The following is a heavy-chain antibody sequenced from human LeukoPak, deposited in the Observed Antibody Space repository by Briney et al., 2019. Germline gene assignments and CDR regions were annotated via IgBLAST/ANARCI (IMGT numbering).Heavy chain of an antibody. D-gene: IGHD3-9*01. CDR3: ARGLSYDILTGLPNWFDP. Sequence: SVKVSCKASVGTFSSYAISWVRQAPGQGLEWMGGIIPIFGTANYAQKFQGRVTITADKSTSTAYMELSSLRSEDTAVYYCARGLSYDILTGLPNWFDPWGQGTLVTVSS. V-gene: IGHV1-69*06. J-gene: IGHJ5*02. CDR2: IIPIFGTA. CDR1: VGTFSSYA.